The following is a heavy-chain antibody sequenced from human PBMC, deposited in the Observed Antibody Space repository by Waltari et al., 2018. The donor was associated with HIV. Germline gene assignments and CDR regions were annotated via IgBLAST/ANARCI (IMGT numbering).Heavy chain of an antibody. CDR3: AKDQVVPYYFDY. D-gene: IGHD2-15*01. V-gene: IGHV3-23*01. J-gene: IGHJ4*02. Sequence: EVQLFESGGGLVQPGGSLRLSCAASGFTFSSYGMSWSRQAPGKGLEWVSAISGSGGSTYYADSVKGRFTISRDNSKNTLYLQMNSLRAEDTAVYYCAKDQVVPYYFDYWGQGTLVTVSS. CDR2: ISGSGGST. CDR1: GFTFSSYG.